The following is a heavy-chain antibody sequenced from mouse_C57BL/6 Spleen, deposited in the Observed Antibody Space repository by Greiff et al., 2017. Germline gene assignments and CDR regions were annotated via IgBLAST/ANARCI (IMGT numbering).Heavy chain of an antibody. CDR1: GYSFTSYW. V-gene: IGHV1-69*01. D-gene: IGHD1-1*01. CDR2: IDPSDSYT. Sequence: VQLQQPGAELVMPGASVKLSCKASGYSFTSYWMHWVKQRPGQGLEWIGEIDPSDSYTNYNQKFKGKSTLTVDKSSSTAYMQLSSLTSEDSAVYYCARYCCSSFGYFDVWGTGTTVTVSS. J-gene: IGHJ1*03. CDR3: ARYCCSSFGYFDV.